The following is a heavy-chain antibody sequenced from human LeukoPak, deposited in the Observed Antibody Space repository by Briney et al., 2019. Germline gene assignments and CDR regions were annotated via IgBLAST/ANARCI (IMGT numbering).Heavy chain of an antibody. CDR3: ARDGSGRSNGGDAFDI. V-gene: IGHV4-34*01. Sequence: PSETLSLTCAVYGGSFSGHYWSWIRQPPGKGLEWIGEINHSGSTNYNPSLKSRVTISVDTSKNQFSLKLSSVTAADTAVYYCARDGSGRSNGGDAFDIGGQGTMVTVFS. D-gene: IGHD3-10*01. CDR2: INHSGST. CDR1: GGSFSGHY. J-gene: IGHJ3*02.